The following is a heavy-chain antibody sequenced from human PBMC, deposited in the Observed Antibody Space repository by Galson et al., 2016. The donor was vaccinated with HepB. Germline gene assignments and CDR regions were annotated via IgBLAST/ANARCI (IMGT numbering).Heavy chain of an antibody. V-gene: IGHV3-23*01. CDR3: AKVLPKYTSREDLFTDY. D-gene: IGHD6-13*01. Sequence: SLRLSCAASGFTFSTYAMSWVRQAPGKGLEWVSAISGSGGSTYYADSVKGRFTISRDNSKNTLYLQMNSLRAEDTAVYYCAKVLPKYTSREDLFTDYWGQGTLVSVSS. CDR2: ISGSGGST. J-gene: IGHJ4*02. CDR1: GFTFSTYA.